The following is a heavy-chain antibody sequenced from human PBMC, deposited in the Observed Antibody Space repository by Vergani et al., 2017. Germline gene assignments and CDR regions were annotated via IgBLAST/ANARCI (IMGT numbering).Heavy chain of an antibody. V-gene: IGHV4-39*01. CDR1: ADSISSGSYY. J-gene: IGHJ4*02. D-gene: IGHD6-19*01. Sequence: QLQLQQSGPGLVKPSETLFLTCTVSADSISSGSYYWGWIRQPPGKSLEWIGSIYYSGLTYYNPSLKSRVAISVDTSKNQFSLKVTSVTAADTAVYFCARQRPGSGWSPGDFDDWGQGTTVIVSS. CDR3: ARQRPGSGWSPGDFDD. CDR2: IYYSGLT.